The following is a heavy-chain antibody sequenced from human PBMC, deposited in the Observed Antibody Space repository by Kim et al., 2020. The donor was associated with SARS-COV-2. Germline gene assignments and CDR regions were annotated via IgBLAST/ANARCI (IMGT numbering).Heavy chain of an antibody. CDR3: AKDMARYCSSTSCYAQDY. D-gene: IGHD2-2*01. CDR2: ISWNSGSI. V-gene: IGHV3-9*01. CDR1: GFTFDDYA. J-gene: IGHJ4*02. Sequence: GGSLRLSCAASGFTFDDYAMHWVRQAPGKGLEWVSGISWNSGSIGYADSVKGRFTISRDNAKNSLYLQMNSLRAEDTALYYCAKDMARYCSSTSCYAQDYWGQGTLVTVSS.